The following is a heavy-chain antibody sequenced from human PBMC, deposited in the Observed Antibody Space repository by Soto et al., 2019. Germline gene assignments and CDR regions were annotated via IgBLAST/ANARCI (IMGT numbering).Heavy chain of an antibody. D-gene: IGHD3-3*01. V-gene: IGHV3-23*01. CDR2: ISGSGGST. CDR3: AKQRFLEWFPFAY. J-gene: IGHJ4*02. CDR1: GFTFSSYA. Sequence: EVQLLESGGGLVQPGGSLRLPCAASGFTFSSYAMSWVRQAPGKGLEWGSAISGSGGSTYYADSVKGRFTISRDNSKNTLYLQMNSLRAEDTAVYYCAKQRFLEWFPFAYWGQGTLVTVSS.